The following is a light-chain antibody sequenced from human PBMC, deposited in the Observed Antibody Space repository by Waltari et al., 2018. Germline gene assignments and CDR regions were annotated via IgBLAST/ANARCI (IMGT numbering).Light chain of an antibody. Sequence: DIQMTQSPSSLSASVGDRVTITCRASQGIASSLVWYQQKPGQAPKFLLYAASRLGSGVSSRFSGSEAGTNYTLTINSLQLEDFATYFCQQSLTTPPTFGQGTRVEVK. J-gene: IGKJ1*01. CDR1: QGIASS. V-gene: IGKV1-NL1*01. CDR3: QQSLTTPPT. CDR2: AAS.